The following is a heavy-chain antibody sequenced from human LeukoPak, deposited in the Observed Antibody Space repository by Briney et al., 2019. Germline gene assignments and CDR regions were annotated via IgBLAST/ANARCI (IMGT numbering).Heavy chain of an antibody. J-gene: IGHJ6*02. CDR3: SKGGGYVRMDV. CDR1: GFIFSDYW. D-gene: IGHD5-12*01. CDR2: IKQDGSET. V-gene: IGHV3-7*03. Sequence: SGGSLRLSCAASGFIFSDYWLSWVRQAPGKGLEWVANIKQDGSETHYVDSVKGRFTISRDNAKNSLFLQMNSLRADDTAVYYCSKGGGYVRMDVWGQGTTVTVSS.